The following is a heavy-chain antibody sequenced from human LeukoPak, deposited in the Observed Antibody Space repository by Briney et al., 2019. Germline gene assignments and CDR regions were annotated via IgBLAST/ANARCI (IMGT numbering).Heavy chain of an antibody. CDR2: CHDSGRT. CDR1: GGSISGYY. V-gene: IGHV4-59*01. J-gene: IGHJ4*02. CDR3: ARGEPTGRPGIGFDY. Sequence: KTPETLSLTCTVSGGSISGYYWSWIRQPPGKGLEWIGFCHDSGRTNYNPSLNSRVSISLDTSKNQFSLRLRSVTAADTAVYYCARGEPTGRPGIGFDYWGQGTLVTVSS. D-gene: IGHD1-14*01.